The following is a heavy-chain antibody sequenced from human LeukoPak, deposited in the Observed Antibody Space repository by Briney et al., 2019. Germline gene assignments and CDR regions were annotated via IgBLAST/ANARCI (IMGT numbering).Heavy chain of an antibody. V-gene: IGHV4-34*01. CDR3: ARGRIVVVPAAMFRIPWYYGMDV. J-gene: IGHJ6*02. Sequence: SETLSLTCAVYGGSFSGYYWSWIRQPPGKGLEWIGEINHSGSTNYNPSLKSRVTISVDTSKNQFSLKLSSVTAADTAVYYCARGRIVVVPAAMFRIPWYYGMDVWGQGTTVTVSS. D-gene: IGHD2-2*01. CDR2: INHSGST. CDR1: GGSFSGYY.